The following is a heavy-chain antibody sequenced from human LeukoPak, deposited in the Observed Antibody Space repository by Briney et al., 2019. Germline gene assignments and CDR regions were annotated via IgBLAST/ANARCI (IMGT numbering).Heavy chain of an antibody. CDR3: ASGRRYFDWLLPNPYYFDY. V-gene: IGHV4-39*01. J-gene: IGHJ4*02. CDR1: GGSISSSSYY. CDR2: IYYSGST. D-gene: IGHD3-9*01. Sequence: SETLSLTCTVSGGSISSSSYYWGWIRQPPGKGLEWIGSIYYSGSTYYNPSLKSRVTISVDTSKNQFSLKLSSVTAADTAVYYCASGRRYFDWLLPNPYYFDYWGQGTLVTVSS.